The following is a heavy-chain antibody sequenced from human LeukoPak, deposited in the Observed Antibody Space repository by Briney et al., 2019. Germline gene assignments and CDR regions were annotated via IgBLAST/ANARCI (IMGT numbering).Heavy chain of an antibody. J-gene: IGHJ6*03. CDR2: INHSGST. CDR3: AGLFANPPGYCSGGSCYYYYMDV. Sequence: SDTLSLTCAVYGGSFSGYYWSWIRQPPGKGLEWIGEINHSGSTNYNPSLKSRVTISVDTSKNQFSLKLSSVTAADTAVYYCAGLFANPPGYCSGGSCYYYYMDVWGKGTTVTVSS. CDR1: GGSFSGYY. V-gene: IGHV4-34*01. D-gene: IGHD2-15*01.